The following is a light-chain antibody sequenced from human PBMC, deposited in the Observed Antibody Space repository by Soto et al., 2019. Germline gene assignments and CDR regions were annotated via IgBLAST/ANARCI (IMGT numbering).Light chain of an antibody. Sequence: DIVLTQYPGTLSLSPGEIATLSCRASQSVSSSYLAWYQQKPGQAPRLLIYGASSRATGIPDRFSGSGSGTDFTLTISRLEPEDFAVYYCQQYNDWPRTFGQGTKVDNK. CDR1: QSVSSSY. J-gene: IGKJ1*01. CDR3: QQYNDWPRT. CDR2: GAS. V-gene: IGKV3-20*01.